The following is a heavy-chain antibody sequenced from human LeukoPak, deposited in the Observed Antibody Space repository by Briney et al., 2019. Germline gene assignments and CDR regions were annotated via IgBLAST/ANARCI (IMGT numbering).Heavy chain of an antibody. CDR1: GFTFYEYA. D-gene: IGHD3-9*01. Sequence: GGSLRLSCAAPGFTFYEYAMNWVRQSPDKGLEWVAVIKGSGDTTYYAESVKGQFTISRDNSKNTVPLQMNDLRAEDAAIYFCAKGLRYYAVMGDAFVMWGQGTTVAVSS. J-gene: IGHJ3*02. CDR2: IKGSGDTT. V-gene: IGHV3-23*01. CDR3: AKGLRYYAVMGDAFVM.